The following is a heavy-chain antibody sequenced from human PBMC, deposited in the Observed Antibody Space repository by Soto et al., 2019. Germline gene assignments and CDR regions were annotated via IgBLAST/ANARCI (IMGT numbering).Heavy chain of an antibody. CDR1: GYIFANYG. D-gene: IGHD5-12*01. Sequence: QVQLVQSGDEVKKPGASVKVSCKASGYIFANYGIAWVRQAPGQGLEWMGWISPYTGNTHSATKVQGRLTMTTDTSTSTAYLGLGSLTSDETAVYYCVKVDNYGTPTPQDVWGQGTTVTVSS. CDR3: VKVDNYGTPTPQDV. J-gene: IGHJ6*02. CDR2: ISPYTGNT. V-gene: IGHV1-18*01.